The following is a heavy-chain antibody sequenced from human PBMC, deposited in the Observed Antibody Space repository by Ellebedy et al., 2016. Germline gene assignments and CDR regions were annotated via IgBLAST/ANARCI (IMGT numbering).Heavy chain of an antibody. J-gene: IGHJ4*02. Sequence: LRLXXTVSGGSISSGDYYWSWIRQPPGKGLEWIGYIYYSGSTYYNPSLKSRVTISVDTSNNQFSLRLSSVTAADTAVYYCASATFALGGTSGYYPDYWGQGTLVTVSS. CDR1: GGSISSGDYY. CDR3: ASATFALGGTSGYYPDY. D-gene: IGHD3-22*01. V-gene: IGHV4-30-4*01. CDR2: IYYSGST.